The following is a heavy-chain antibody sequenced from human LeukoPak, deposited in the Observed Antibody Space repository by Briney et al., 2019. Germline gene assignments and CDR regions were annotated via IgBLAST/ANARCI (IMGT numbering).Heavy chain of an antibody. CDR3: ARGGATVTDH. J-gene: IGHJ5*02. D-gene: IGHD4-17*01. CDR1: GGSISSGDYY. CDR2: IYYGGTT. Sequence: SQTLSLTCTVSGGSISSGDYYWSWIRQPPGKGLEWIGHIYYGGTTEYNPSLKSRITISRDTSKTQFSLQLNSVTVADTAVYYCARGGATVTDHWGQGTLVTVSS. V-gene: IGHV4-30-4*01.